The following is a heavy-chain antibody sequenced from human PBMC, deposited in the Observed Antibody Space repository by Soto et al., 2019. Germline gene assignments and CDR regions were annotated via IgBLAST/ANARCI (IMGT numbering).Heavy chain of an antibody. CDR1: GFTFSSYA. CDR3: ARDRIMSGFGY. CDR2: ISYDGSNK. V-gene: IGHV3-30-3*01. Sequence: QVQLVESGGGVVQPGRSLRLSCAASGFTFSSYAMHWVRQAPGKGLEWVAVISYDGSNKYYADSVKGRFTISRDNSKNTLYLKMSSLRAEDTAVYYCARDRIMSGFGYWGQGTLVTVSS. D-gene: IGHD3-16*01. J-gene: IGHJ4*02.